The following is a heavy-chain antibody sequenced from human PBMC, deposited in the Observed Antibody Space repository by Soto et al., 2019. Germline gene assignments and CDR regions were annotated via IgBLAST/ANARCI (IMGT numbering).Heavy chain of an antibody. J-gene: IGHJ4*02. V-gene: IGHV4-59*01. Sequence: TVSGGSISSYYWSWIRQPPGKGLEWIGYIYYSGSTNYNPSLKSRVTISVDTSKNQFSLKLSSVTAADTAVYYCARATREYYYDSSGYYYVGHYSDYWGQGTLVTVSS. D-gene: IGHD3-22*01. CDR1: GGSISSYY. CDR2: IYYSGST. CDR3: ARATREYYYDSSGYYYVGHYSDY.